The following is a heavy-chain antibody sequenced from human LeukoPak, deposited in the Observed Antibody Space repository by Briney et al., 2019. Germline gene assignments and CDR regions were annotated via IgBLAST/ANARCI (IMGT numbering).Heavy chain of an antibody. V-gene: IGHV3-7*01. CDR1: GFTFSSYW. CDR2: TNQDGSEK. CDR3: ARDGIVIRFGGQDV. D-gene: IGHD3-16*01. J-gene: IGHJ6*02. Sequence: GGSLRLSCAASGFTFSSYWMSWVRQAPGKGLEWVANTNQDGSEKYYVDSMEGRFTISRDNAKNSLYLQMNSLRAEDTAVYYCARDGIVIRFGGQDVWGQGTTVTVS.